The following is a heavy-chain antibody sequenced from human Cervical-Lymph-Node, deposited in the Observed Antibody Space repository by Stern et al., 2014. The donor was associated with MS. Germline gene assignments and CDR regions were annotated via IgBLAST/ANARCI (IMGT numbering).Heavy chain of an antibody. CDR3: ARAPGTAEFDY. V-gene: IGHV4-59*01. J-gene: IGHJ4*02. Sequence: QVQLQESGPGLVKPSETLSLTCTVSGVSITSNYWTWIRQPPGKGLEWIGNIHYSGNTNYNPFLKSRVTTAVDTSKNTFPLKLTAVTAADTAVYYCARAPGTAEFDYWGQGTLVTVSS. CDR1: GVSITSNY. D-gene: IGHD2-8*02. CDR2: IHYSGNT.